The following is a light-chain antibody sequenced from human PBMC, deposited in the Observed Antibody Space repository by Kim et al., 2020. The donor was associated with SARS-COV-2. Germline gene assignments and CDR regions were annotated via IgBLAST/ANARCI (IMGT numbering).Light chain of an antibody. CDR1: SGSIASNY. CDR3: QSYDSSNLV. Sequence: NFMLTQPHSVSESPGKTVTISCTRSSGSIASNYVQWYQQRPGSAPTTVISENNQRPSGVPDRFSGSIDSSSNSASLTISGLKTEDEADYYCQSYDSSNLVFGGGTQLTVL. J-gene: IGLJ3*02. CDR2: ENN. V-gene: IGLV6-57*04.